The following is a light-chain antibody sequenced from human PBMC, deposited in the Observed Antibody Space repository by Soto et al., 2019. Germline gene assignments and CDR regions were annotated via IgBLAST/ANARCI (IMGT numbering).Light chain of an antibody. CDR1: QSVPNNY. CDR2: EAY. V-gene: IGKV3-20*01. CDR3: QQYGGAPWT. J-gene: IGKJ1*01. Sequence: EIVLTQSPDSLSLSPGERATLSCRASQSVPNNYIAWYLQKPGQAPGVLIYEAYNRATGIPDRFSGSGSGTDFTLTIRRLEPEDFAVFYCQQYGGAPWTFGQGTRVEMK.